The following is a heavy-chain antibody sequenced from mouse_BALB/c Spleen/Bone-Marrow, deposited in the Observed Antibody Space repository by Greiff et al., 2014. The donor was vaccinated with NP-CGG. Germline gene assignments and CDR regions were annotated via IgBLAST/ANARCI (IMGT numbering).Heavy chain of an antibody. V-gene: IGHV3-2*02. CDR3: ASQNWAWFTN. CDR2: INYSGSS. CDR1: GYSITSDYA. Sequence: DVQLVESGPGLVKPSQSLSLTCTVPGYSITSDYAWNWIRQFPGNKLEWMGYINYSGSSSYNPSLKSRISITRDTSKNQFFLQLNSVTTEDTATYYCASQNWAWFTNWGQGTLVTVSA. J-gene: IGHJ3*01. D-gene: IGHD4-1*01.